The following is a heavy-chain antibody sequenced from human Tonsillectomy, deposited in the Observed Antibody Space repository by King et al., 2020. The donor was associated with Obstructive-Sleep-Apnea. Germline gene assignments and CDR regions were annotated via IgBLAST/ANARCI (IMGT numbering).Heavy chain of an antibody. CDR1: GFTFGDYA. V-gene: IGHV3-49*03. Sequence: QLVQSGGGLVQPGRSLRLSCRASGFTFGDYAMSWFRQAPGRGLEWVGFIRSKVYSGTTEYAASVKGRFTFSRDDSKSIAYLQMKSLKTEDTAIYYCAREKDPYDFWSGPSDYWGQGTLVTVSS. D-gene: IGHD3-3*01. CDR2: IRSKVYSGTT. CDR3: AREKDPYDFWSGPSDY. J-gene: IGHJ4*02.